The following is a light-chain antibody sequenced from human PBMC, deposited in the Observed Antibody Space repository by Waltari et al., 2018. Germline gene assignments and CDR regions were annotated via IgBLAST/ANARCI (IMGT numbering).Light chain of an antibody. V-gene: IGLV1-40*01. CDR3: QSFDRSLTSGV. CDR1: IPHIWANFD. CDR2: HNN. J-gene: IGLJ3*02. Sequence: QSVLTQPPSVSGAPAQRFTISCTWGIPHIWANFDVHWYQQLPGLAPRLLIYHNNNRPSGVPDRFSGSKSDTSASLAITGLQAEDEADYYCQSFDRSLTSGVFGGGTKLTVL.